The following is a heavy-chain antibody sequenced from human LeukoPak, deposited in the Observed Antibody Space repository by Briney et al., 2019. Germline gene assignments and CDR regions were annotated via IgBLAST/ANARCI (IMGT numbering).Heavy chain of an antibody. J-gene: IGHJ4*02. V-gene: IGHV3-48*03. D-gene: IGHD3-10*01. CDR2: ISSSVRTI. CDR1: GFTISSYE. Sequence: PGGSLRLSCAASGFTISSYEMNWVRQAPGKGLEWVSYISSSVRTISYADSVKGRFTISRDNAKRSLYLQMNSLRVEDTAVYYCARLLRRLLWFEPVGYWGQGTLVTVSS. CDR3: ARLLRRLLWFEPVGY.